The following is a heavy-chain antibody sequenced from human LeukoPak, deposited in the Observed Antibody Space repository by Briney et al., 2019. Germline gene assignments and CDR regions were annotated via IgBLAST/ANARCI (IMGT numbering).Heavy chain of an antibody. J-gene: IGHJ5*02. Sequence: ASVKVSCKATGFTFTNYDINWVRQATGQGLEWMGWMNPINGNTGYAQKFQGRVTMTRDTSISTAYMELRSLTSEDTAVYYCVRDGEGAAISANYWFAPWGQGTLVTVSS. CDR1: GFTFTNYD. CDR2: MNPINGNT. V-gene: IGHV1-8*01. D-gene: IGHD2-2*02. CDR3: VRDGEGAAISANYWFAP.